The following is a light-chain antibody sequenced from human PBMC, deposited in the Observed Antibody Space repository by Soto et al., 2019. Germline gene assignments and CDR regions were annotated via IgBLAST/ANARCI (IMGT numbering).Light chain of an antibody. CDR2: DVT. CDR1: SNIGNNY. V-gene: IGLV2-14*03. Sequence: QSVLTQPPSVSAAPGQKVTLSCSGTSNIGNNYISWYQQLPGTAPKLIIYDVTHRPSGVSERFSGSKSGFTASLTISGLQAEDESHYYCASFTSISTYVFGTGTKVTVL. J-gene: IGLJ1*01. CDR3: ASFTSISTYV.